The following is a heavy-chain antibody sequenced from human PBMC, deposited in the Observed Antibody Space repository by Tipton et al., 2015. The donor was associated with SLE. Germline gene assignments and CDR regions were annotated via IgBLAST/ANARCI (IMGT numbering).Heavy chain of an antibody. Sequence: QLVQSGAEVKKPGASLKVSCKASGYTFNIYGISWVRQAPGQGLEWMGWISPYNGNTYSAQNLQGRVTLATDTSTSTAYMELRSLGFDDTAVYYCVRELKGAEAFDIWGQGTMVTVSS. CDR2: ISPYNGNT. J-gene: IGHJ3*02. CDR3: VRELKGAEAFDI. V-gene: IGHV1-18*01. CDR1: GYTFNIYG.